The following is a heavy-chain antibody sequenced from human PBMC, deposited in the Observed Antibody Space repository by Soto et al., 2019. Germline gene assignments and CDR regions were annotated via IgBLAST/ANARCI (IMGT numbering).Heavy chain of an antibody. CDR2: ISINGGST. CDR3: VKGEYYYDSSGYYPFDY. Sequence: GSLRLSCSASGFTFSIYAMHWVRQAPGKGLEYVSSISINGGSTHYADSVKGRFTISRDNSKNTLYLQMSILRADDTALYYCVKGEYYYDSSGYYPFDYWGQGT. V-gene: IGHV3-64D*06. D-gene: IGHD3-22*01. J-gene: IGHJ4*02. CDR1: GFTFSIYA.